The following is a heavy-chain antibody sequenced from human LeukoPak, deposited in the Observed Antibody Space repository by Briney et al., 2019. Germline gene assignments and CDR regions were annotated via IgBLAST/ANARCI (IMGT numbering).Heavy chain of an antibody. CDR2: LYSSGST. J-gene: IGHJ4*02. CDR3: ARGGKATVVTM. CDR1: GGSINSYY. D-gene: IGHD4-23*01. Sequence: SETLSLTCTVAGGSINSYYWSWIRQPAGKGLEWIGRLYSSGSTNYNPSLKSRVSMSVDTSKNQVSLKLTSVTAADTAVYYCARGGKATVVTMWGQGILVTVSS. V-gene: IGHV4-4*07.